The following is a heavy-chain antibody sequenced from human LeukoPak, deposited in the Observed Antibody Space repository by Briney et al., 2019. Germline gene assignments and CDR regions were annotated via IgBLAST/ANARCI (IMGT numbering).Heavy chain of an antibody. Sequence: GGSLRLSCAASGFTFSSYAMSWVRQAPGKGLEWVSGISGSGGSTYYADSMKGRFTVSRDNSKNRLYLQMNSLRAEDTAVYYCAKRPRGNYLDPFDYWGQGTLVTVSS. J-gene: IGHJ4*02. CDR2: ISGSGGST. CDR1: GFTFSSYA. CDR3: AKRPRGNYLDPFDY. D-gene: IGHD3-10*01. V-gene: IGHV3-23*01.